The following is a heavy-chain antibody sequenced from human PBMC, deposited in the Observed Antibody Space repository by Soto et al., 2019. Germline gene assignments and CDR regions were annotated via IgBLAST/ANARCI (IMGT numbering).Heavy chain of an antibody. D-gene: IGHD2-2*01. Sequence: ASVKVSCKASGYTFTAYYMHWVRQTPGQGLEWMGWINPNSGGTNYAQKFQGWVTMTRDTSISTAYMELSRLRSDDTAVYYCARDQHLYCRSTSCSAYYFVYWGQGTLVTVSS. J-gene: IGHJ4*02. V-gene: IGHV1-2*04. CDR2: INPNSGGT. CDR3: ARDQHLYCRSTSCSAYYFVY. CDR1: GYTFTAYY.